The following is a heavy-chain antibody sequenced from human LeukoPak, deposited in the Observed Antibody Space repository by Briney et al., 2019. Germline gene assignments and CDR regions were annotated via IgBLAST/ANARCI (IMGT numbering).Heavy chain of an antibody. D-gene: IGHD1-26*01. Sequence: PSETLSLTCTVSGGSIGSTRHYWGWIRQPPGKGLEWIGNMYHGGSTYYNPSLKSRVTISIDTSKNQFSLKLSSVTAADTAVYFCARVLKHSGSYYCDYWGQGTLVTVSS. CDR3: ARVLKHSGSYYCDY. CDR1: GGSIGSTRHY. CDR2: MYHGGST. J-gene: IGHJ4*02. V-gene: IGHV4-39*01.